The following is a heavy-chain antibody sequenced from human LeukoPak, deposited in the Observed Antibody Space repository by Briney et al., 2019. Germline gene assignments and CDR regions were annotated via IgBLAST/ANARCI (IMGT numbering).Heavy chain of an antibody. CDR3: ARGYSSSWDFHY. J-gene: IGHJ4*02. Sequence: ASVKLSCKASGYSFSYYGISWVRQAPGQGLEWRGWISTYTDNTNYAQNFQGRVTMTTDTSTNTAYMVLRSLRSDDTAVYYCARGYSSSWDFHYWGQGTLVTVSS. V-gene: IGHV1-18*01. CDR1: GYSFSYYG. D-gene: IGHD6-13*01. CDR2: ISTYTDNT.